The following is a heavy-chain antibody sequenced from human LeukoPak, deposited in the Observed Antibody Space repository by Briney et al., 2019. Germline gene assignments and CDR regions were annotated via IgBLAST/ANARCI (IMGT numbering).Heavy chain of an antibody. CDR1: GFTFSGYA. CDR2: IPGNGDST. D-gene: IGHD2-15*01. CDR3: VTRPLGYCSGSSCPGPDY. J-gene: IGHJ4*02. V-gene: IGHV3-64D*09. Sequence: PGGSLRLSCSASGFTFSGYAMHWVRQAPGKGLEDVSSIPGNGDSTYYADSVKGRFTISRDNSKNTLYLQMSSLKPEDTAVYYCVTRPLGYCSGSSCPGPDYWGQGTLVTVSS.